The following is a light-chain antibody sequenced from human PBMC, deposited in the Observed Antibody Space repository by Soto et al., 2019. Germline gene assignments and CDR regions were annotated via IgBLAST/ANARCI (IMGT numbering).Light chain of an antibody. V-gene: IGKV3D-15*01. J-gene: IGKJ5*01. CDR3: QQYNKWPLT. Sequence: IVMTQSPLSLPVTPGEPASISCRSSQSLLHSNGYNYLDWYQQKPGQPPRLLIYDISTRATGIPTRFSGSGSGTEFTLTISSLQSEDFAVYYCQQYNKWPLTFGPGTRLEIK. CDR1: QSLLHSNGYNY. CDR2: DIS.